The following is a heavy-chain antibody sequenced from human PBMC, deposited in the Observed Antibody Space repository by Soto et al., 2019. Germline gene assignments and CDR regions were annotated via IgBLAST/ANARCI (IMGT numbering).Heavy chain of an antibody. J-gene: IGHJ5*02. D-gene: IGHD2-2*01. CDR3: TRDLMDVVPPADDSFDP. Sequence: PGGSLRLSCAASGFTFSSYAMSWVRQAPGKGLEWVSAITGSGDSTHYADSVKGRFTISRDNSKNTLYLQMDSLRVEDTAVYYCTRDLMDVVPPADDSFDPWGQGIQVTVSS. CDR2: ITGSGDST. V-gene: IGHV3-23*01. CDR1: GFTFSSYA.